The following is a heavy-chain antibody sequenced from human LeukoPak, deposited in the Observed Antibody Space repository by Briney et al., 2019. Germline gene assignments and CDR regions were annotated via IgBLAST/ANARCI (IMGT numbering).Heavy chain of an antibody. V-gene: IGHV1-69*13. D-gene: IGHD3-22*01. CDR2: IIPMFGTA. Sequence: SVKVSCKASGGTFSNYAISWVRQAPGQGLQWMGGIIPMFGTANYAQRFQGRVTITADESSSTAYMELSSLRSEDTAVYYCARTGDDSSGYYGSSLDYWGQGTLVTVSS. J-gene: IGHJ4*02. CDR3: ARTGDDSSGYYGSSLDY. CDR1: GGTFSNYA.